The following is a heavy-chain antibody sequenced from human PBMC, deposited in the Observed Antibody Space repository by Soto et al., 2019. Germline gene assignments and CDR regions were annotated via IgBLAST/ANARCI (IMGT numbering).Heavy chain of an antibody. J-gene: IGHJ4*02. CDR2: ISSSSSTI. D-gene: IGHD3-3*01. Sequence: EVQLVESGGGLVQPGGSLRLSCAASGFTFGSYSMNWVRQAPGKGLEWVSYISSSSSTIYYADSVKGRFTISRDNAKNSLYLQMNSLRAEDTAVYYCARDLAITIFGVVTENDYWGQGTLVTVSS. V-gene: IGHV3-48*01. CDR1: GFTFGSYS. CDR3: ARDLAITIFGVVTENDY.